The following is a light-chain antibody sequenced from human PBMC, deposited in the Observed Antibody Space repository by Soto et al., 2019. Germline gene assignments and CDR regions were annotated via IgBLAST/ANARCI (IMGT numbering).Light chain of an antibody. V-gene: IGKV1-39*01. CDR1: QSISRS. J-gene: IGKJ1*01. Sequence: DIPMTQSPSSLSASVGDRVTITCRASQSISRSLNWYQHKPGKAPRLLIYFASSLQSGVTSRFSGSGSGTDFTLTISSLQPEDLATYYCQQSFSTPSWTFGQGTKVEI. CDR2: FAS. CDR3: QQSFSTPSWT.